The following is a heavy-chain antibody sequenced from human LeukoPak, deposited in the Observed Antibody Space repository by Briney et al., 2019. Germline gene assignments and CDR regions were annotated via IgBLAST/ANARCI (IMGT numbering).Heavy chain of an antibody. CDR2: ISGNGDST. CDR3: AKDWDIIYNAFDI. CDR1: GFTFSDYA. Sequence: GGSLRLSCAASGFTFSDYAMTWVRQAPGKGLEWVSLISGNGDSTYYVDSVRGRFTISRDNFKNTLYLQMNSLRAEDTAVYYCAKDWDIIYNAFDIWGQGTMVTVSS. D-gene: IGHD2-15*01. J-gene: IGHJ3*02. V-gene: IGHV3-23*01.